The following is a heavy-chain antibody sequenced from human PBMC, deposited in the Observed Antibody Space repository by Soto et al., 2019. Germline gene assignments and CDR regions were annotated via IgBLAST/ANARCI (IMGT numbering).Heavy chain of an antibody. CDR1: GGTFSSYS. D-gene: IGHD3-3*01. V-gene: IGHV1-69*02. CDR2: IIPIIGIA. Sequence: QVQLVQSGAEVKKPGSSVKVSCKASGGTFSSYSISWVRQAPGQGLEWVGRIIPIIGIANYAQKFQGRVTITADKSTSTAYMELSSLRSEDTAVYYCATAGIYEGNWFDPWGQGTLVTVSS. J-gene: IGHJ5*02. CDR3: ATAGIYEGNWFDP.